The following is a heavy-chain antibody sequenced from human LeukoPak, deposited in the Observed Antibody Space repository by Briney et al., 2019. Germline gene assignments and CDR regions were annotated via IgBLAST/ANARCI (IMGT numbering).Heavy chain of an antibody. Sequence: PSETLPLTCTVSGGSISSSSYYWGWIRQPPGKGLEWIGSIYYSGSTYYNPSLKSRVTIAVETSKNQFSLKLSSVTAADKAVYYCARSCRILDIVATIRARLGGNGFDIWGQGTMVTVSS. CDR1: GGSISSSSYY. J-gene: IGHJ3*02. CDR3: ARSCRILDIVATIRARLGGNGFDI. CDR2: IYYSGST. D-gene: IGHD5-12*01. V-gene: IGHV4-39*07.